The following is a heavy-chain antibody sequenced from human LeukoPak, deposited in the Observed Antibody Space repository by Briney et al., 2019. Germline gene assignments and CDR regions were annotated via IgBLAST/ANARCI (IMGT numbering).Heavy chain of an antibody. CDR1: GYTFTNYG. Sequence: GASVKVSCKASGYTFTNYGISWVRQAPGQGLEWMGWISAYNGNTNYAQKLQGRVTMTTDTSTSTAYMELRSLRSDDTAVYYCARMVWFGELLPYYFDYWGQGTLVTVSS. CDR2: ISAYNGNT. J-gene: IGHJ4*02. CDR3: ARMVWFGELLPYYFDY. D-gene: IGHD3-10*01. V-gene: IGHV1-18*01.